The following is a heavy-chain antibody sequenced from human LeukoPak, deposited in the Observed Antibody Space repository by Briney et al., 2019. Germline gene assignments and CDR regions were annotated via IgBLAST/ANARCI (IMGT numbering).Heavy chain of an antibody. D-gene: IGHD2-21*02. CDR1: GFTFNIYA. V-gene: IGHV3-23*01. Sequence: PGGSLRLSCAASGFTFNIYAMSWVRQAPGKGLEWVSAISGSGGSTYYADSVKGRFTISRDNSKNTLYLQMNSLRAEDTAVYYCAKDRYVVVTGFDPWGQGTLVTVSS. CDR3: AKDRYVVVTGFDP. J-gene: IGHJ5*02. CDR2: ISGSGGST.